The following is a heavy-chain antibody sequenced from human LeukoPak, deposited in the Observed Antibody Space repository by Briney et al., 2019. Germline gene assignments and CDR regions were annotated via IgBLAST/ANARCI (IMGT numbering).Heavy chain of an antibody. Sequence: ASVKVSCKASGYTSTSYGIIWVRQAPGQGREWMGWISACNGNTNYAQNLQGRVTMTTDTSTSTAYMELRSLRSDDTAVYYCARDAWGSYRNRRNWFDPWGQGTLVTVSS. J-gene: IGHJ5*02. CDR2: ISACNGNT. CDR1: GYTSTSYG. V-gene: IGHV1-18*01. D-gene: IGHD3-16*02. CDR3: ARDAWGSYRNRRNWFDP.